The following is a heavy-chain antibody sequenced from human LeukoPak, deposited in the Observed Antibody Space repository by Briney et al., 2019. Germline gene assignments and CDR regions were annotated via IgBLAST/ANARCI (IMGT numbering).Heavy chain of an antibody. CDR3: AKNLYSGTSLPYYYYYYMDV. D-gene: IGHD3-10*01. CDR1: GYTFTDYY. CDR2: INPNNGAT. V-gene: IGHV1-2*02. J-gene: IGHJ6*03. Sequence: VASVKVSCKASGYTFTDYYIHWVRQAPGQGLEWMGWINPNNGATKSAEMFQDRVTMTRDTSISTAYMELSSLRYDDTAVFYCAKNLYSGTSLPYYYYYYMDVWGAGATVTVS.